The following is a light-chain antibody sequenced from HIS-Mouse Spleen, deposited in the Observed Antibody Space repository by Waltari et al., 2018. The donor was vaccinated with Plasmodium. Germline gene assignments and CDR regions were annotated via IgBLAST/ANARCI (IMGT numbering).Light chain of an antibody. V-gene: IGKV2-28*01. CDR1: QSLLHSNGYNY. CDR3: MQALQTPRYT. J-gene: IGKJ2*01. CDR2: LGS. Sequence: IVMTQSPLSLPATPAEPASISCRSSQSLLHSNGYNYLDWYLQKPGQSPQLLIYLGSNRASGVPDRFSGSGSGTDFTLKISRVEAEDVGVYYCMQALQTPRYTFGQGTKLEIK.